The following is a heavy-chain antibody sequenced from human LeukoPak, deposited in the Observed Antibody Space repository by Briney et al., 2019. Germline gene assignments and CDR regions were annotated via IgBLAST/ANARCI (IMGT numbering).Heavy chain of an antibody. CDR3: ARYTAMVPFDY. CDR1: GGSISSSSYY. V-gene: IGHV4-39*07. CDR2: IYYSGST. J-gene: IGHJ4*02. Sequence: KPSETLSLTCTVSGGSISSSSYYWGWIRQPPGKGLEWIGSIYYSGSTYYNPSLKSRVTISVDTSKNQFSLKLSSVTAADTAVYYCARYTAMVPFDYWGQGTLVTVSS. D-gene: IGHD5-18*01.